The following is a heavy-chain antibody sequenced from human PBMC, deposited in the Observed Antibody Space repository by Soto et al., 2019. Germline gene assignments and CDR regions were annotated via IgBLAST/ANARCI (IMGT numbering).Heavy chain of an antibody. V-gene: IGHV3-30*03. J-gene: IGHJ4*02. D-gene: IGHD2-8*02. CDR1: GFTVSTYG. CDR2: ISRDGGTK. Sequence: QVQLVESGGGVVQPGRSLRLSCAVSGFTVSTYGMHWVRQAPGKGLEWVAVISRDGGTKYYADSVKGRFTISRDNSRNTLFLEMNSLRGADMAVDYCTGEVASGYWGQGTLVTVSS. CDR3: TGEVASGY.